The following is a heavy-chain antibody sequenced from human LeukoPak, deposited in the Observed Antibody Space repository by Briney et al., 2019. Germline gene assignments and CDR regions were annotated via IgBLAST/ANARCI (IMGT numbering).Heavy chain of an antibody. CDR2: ISYDGSNK. V-gene: IGHV3-30*18. CDR1: GFTFSSYG. CDR3: AKDALNIVVVPAAIPDYDMDV. J-gene: IGHJ6*02. Sequence: GGSLRLSCAASGFTFSSYGMHWVRQAPGKGLEWVAVISYDGSNKYYADSVKGRFTISRDNSKNTLYLQMNSLRAEDTAVYYCAKDALNIVVVPAAIPDYDMDVWGQGTTVTVSS. D-gene: IGHD2-2*02.